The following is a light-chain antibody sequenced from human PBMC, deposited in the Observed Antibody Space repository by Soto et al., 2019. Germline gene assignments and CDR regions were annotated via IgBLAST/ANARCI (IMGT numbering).Light chain of an antibody. CDR1: NSDFAGYNF. CDR2: EVS. J-gene: IGLJ1*01. Sequence: ALTHPPSASGSPGQSVTISCTGTNSDFAGYNFVSWYQQHPGKAPKLMIYEVSKRPSGVPDRFSGSKSGNTASLTVSGLQAEDEADYYCSSYAGSNNYVFGTGTKVTVL. CDR3: SSYAGSNNYV. V-gene: IGLV2-8*01.